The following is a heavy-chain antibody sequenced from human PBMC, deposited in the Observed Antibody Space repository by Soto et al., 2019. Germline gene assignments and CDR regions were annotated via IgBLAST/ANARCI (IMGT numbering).Heavy chain of an antibody. CDR1: GFTFSNAW. CDR2: IKSKTDGGTT. D-gene: IGHD3-16*02. Sequence: EVQLVESGGGLVKPGGSLRLSCAASGFTFSNAWMSWVRQAPGKGLEWVGRIKSKTDGGTTDYAAPVKGRFTISRDDSKNTLYLQMNSLKTEDTAVYYCTTGGYDYIWGSYRPSYWGQGTLVTVSS. V-gene: IGHV3-15*01. J-gene: IGHJ4*02. CDR3: TTGGYDYIWGSYRPSY.